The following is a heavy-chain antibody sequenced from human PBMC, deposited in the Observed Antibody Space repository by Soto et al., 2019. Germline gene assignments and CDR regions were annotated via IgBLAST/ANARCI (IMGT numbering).Heavy chain of an antibody. CDR1: GYTFTSYG. J-gene: IGHJ4*02. CDR3: ARDRCSGGSCKTTSKPFDY. V-gene: IGHV1-18*01. D-gene: IGHD2-15*01. CDR2: ISAYNGNT. Sequence: VSCKASGYTFTSYGISWVRQAPGQGLEWMGWISAYNGNTNYAQKLQGRVTMTTDTSTSTAYMELRSLRSDDSAVYYCARDRCSGGSCKTTSKPFDYWGQGTLVTVSS.